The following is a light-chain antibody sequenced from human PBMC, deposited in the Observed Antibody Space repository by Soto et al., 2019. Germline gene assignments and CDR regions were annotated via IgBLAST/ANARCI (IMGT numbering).Light chain of an antibody. Sequence: DLQMTQSPSSLSASVEDRVTIACRASQGLSNYLAWYQQKPGKVPKLLIYAASTLQSGVPSRFSGSGSGTDFTLTMSSLQPEDVATYYCQKYNSAPYTFGQGAKRESK. V-gene: IGKV1-27*01. CDR3: QKYNSAPYT. CDR2: AAS. CDR1: QGLSNY. J-gene: IGKJ2*01.